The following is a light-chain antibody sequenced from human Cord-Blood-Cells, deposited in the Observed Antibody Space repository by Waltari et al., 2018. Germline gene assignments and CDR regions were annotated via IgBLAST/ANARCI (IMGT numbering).Light chain of an antibody. CDR1: PSIISSY. V-gene: IGKV3-20*01. J-gene: IGKJ5*01. CDR2: RAS. Sequence: EIVMTQSPGTLSSSPGERATLSSRASPSIISSYLAWYQKKPGQAPRLLMYRASSRATGIPDRLSGSGSVTDFTLTISRLETEDFAVYYCQQYGSSPSITFGEWTRLEIK. CDR3: QQYGSSPSIT.